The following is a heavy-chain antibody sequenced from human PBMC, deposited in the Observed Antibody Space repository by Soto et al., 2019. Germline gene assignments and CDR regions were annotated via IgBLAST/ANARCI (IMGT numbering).Heavy chain of an antibody. CDR1: GSSFTGDY. CDR3: ASYLPPYDRRRQSAGAFED. Sequence: QVQLQESGPGLVRPSETLSLTCSVSGSSFTGDYWSWIRQPAGKGLEWIGRVFGNGAGTPIYNSSLKNRVTMSVDSSTKQFSLKLTSVTAADTAVYFCASYLPPYDRRRQSAGAFEDWGQGILVTVSS. V-gene: IGHV4-4*07. CDR2: VFGNGAGTP. D-gene: IGHD3-22*01. J-gene: IGHJ4*02.